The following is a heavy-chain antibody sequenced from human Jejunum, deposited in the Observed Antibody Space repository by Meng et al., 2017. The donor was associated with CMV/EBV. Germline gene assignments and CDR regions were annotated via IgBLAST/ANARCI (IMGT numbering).Heavy chain of an antibody. V-gene: IGHV3-11*01. J-gene: IGHJ4*02. CDR3: ARVVAGTAAS. D-gene: IGHD6-19*01. Sequence: LFCAASGFTFSDYYMTWIRQAPGEGLEWVSHISSSSGTIYYADSVKGRFTISRENAKNSLFLQMNSLRAEDTAVYFCARVVAGTAASWGQGTLVTVSS. CDR2: ISSSSGTI. CDR1: GFTFSDYY.